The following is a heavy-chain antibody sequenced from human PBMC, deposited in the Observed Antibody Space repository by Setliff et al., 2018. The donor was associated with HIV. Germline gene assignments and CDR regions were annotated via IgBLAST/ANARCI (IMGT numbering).Heavy chain of an antibody. D-gene: IGHD1-1*01. Sequence: GSLRLSCETSGFIFTNAWMSWVRQSPRKGLEWLARIKSKSDGGTTSYAAPVKDRFTISRDDSRNTLYLQMNSMKTEDTGVYYCTPPPGTYWGQGTLVTVSS. CDR3: TPPPGTY. V-gene: IGHV3-15*05. J-gene: IGHJ4*02. CDR2: IKSKSDGGTT. CDR1: GFIFTNAW.